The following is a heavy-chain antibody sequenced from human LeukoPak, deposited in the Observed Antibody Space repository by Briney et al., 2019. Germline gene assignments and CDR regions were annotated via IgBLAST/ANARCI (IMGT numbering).Heavy chain of an antibody. J-gene: IGHJ5*02. D-gene: IGHD3-16*01. CDR1: GFTFSNSG. CDR2: ISASGDST. V-gene: IGHV3-23*01. Sequence: GGSLRLSCAASGFTFSNSGMNWVRQAPGKGLEWVSTISASGDSTYYADSVKGRFTSSRDNSKNTLYLQMNSLRAEDTAVYYCAKEARGWFDPWGQGTLVTVSS. CDR3: AKEARGWFDP.